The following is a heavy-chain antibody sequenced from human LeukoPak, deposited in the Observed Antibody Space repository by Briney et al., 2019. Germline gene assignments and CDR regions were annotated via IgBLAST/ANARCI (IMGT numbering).Heavy chain of an antibody. CDR2: ISSYNGNT. D-gene: IGHD6-19*01. J-gene: IGHJ5*02. CDR3: ARDRTRGAVAGTGFDP. V-gene: IGHV1-18*01. CDR1: GYTFSSFG. Sequence: ASVKVSCKASGYTFSSFGISWVRQAPGQGLEWLGWISSYNGNTDYAQKLQGRVTMTADTSTSTIYMELRSLRSDDTAVYYCARDRTRGAVAGTGFDPWGQGTLVTVSS.